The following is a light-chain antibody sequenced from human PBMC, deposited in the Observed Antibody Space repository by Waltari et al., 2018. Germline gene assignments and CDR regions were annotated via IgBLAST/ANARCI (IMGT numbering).Light chain of an antibody. CDR2: KLS. J-gene: IGKJ1*01. V-gene: IGKV2-30*01. Sequence: DVVMTPSPLSLPVTLGQPASISCRSRQRLVSSDGNPYLNWFQQRPGQSPRRLIYKLSNRDTGVPDRFSGRGSGTNVKLKIRRVEAEDVGVYYCMQGRHWPGTFGQGTKVEIK. CDR1: QRLVSSDGNPY. CDR3: MQGRHWPGT.